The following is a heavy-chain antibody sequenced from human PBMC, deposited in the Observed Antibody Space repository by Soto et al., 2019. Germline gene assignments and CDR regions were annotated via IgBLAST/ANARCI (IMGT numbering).Heavy chain of an antibody. D-gene: IGHD6-6*01. Sequence: GGSLRLSCAASGFTFSSYGMHWVRQAPGKGLEWVAVISYDGSNKYYADSVKGRFTISRDNSKNTLYLQMNSLRAEDTAVYYCAKVRDRSYSSSSYYGMDVWGQGTTVTV. V-gene: IGHV3-30*18. CDR2: ISYDGSNK. CDR1: GFTFSSYG. J-gene: IGHJ6*02. CDR3: AKVRDRSYSSSSYYGMDV.